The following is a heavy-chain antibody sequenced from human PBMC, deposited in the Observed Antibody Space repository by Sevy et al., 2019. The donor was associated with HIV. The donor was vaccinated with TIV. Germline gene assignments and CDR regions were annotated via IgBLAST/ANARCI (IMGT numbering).Heavy chain of an antibody. CDR2: IRYDGSNK. Sequence: GGSLRLSCAASGFTFSSYGMHWVRQAPGKGLEWVAFIRYDGSNKYYADSVKGRFTISRDNSKKTLYLQMNSLRAEDTDVYYWAKDYGGIGREPDYYYGMDVWGQGTTVTVSS. J-gene: IGHJ6*02. V-gene: IGHV3-30*02. D-gene: IGHD1-26*01. CDR1: GFTFSSYG. CDR3: AKDYGGIGREPDYYYGMDV.